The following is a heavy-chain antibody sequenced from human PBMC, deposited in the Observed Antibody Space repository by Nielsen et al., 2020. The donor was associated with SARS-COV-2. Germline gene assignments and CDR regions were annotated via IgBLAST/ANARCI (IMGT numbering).Heavy chain of an antibody. Sequence: SETLSLTCTVYSGSFSEYYWNWIRQSPGKGLEWIGKVDPGGGTNYNPSLKSRVTISVDTSKNQFSLKLSSVTAADTAVYYCARKWGYVGQYWFDPWGQGTLVTVSS. CDR2: VDPGGGT. V-gene: IGHV4-34*01. J-gene: IGHJ5*02. CDR1: SGSFSEYY. D-gene: IGHD2-15*01. CDR3: ARKWGYVGQYWFDP.